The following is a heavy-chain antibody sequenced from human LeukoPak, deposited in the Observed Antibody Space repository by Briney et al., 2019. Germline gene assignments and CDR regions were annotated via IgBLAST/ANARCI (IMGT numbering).Heavy chain of an antibody. CDR2: IYTSGST. Sequence: PSETLSLTCTVSGGSISSGSYYWSWIRQPAGKGLEWIGRIYTSGSTNYNPSLKSRVTISVDTSKNQSSLKLSSVTAADTAVYYCARGRRDGYRSYDYWGQGTLVTVSS. V-gene: IGHV4-61*02. CDR1: GGSISSGSYY. D-gene: IGHD5-24*01. J-gene: IGHJ4*02. CDR3: ARGRRDGYRSYDY.